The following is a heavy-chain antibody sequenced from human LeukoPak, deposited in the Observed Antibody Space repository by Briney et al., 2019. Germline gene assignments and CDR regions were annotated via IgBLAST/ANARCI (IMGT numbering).Heavy chain of an antibody. CDR1: GGTFSSYA. CDR3: ARDEFEYYDSSGYHAFDI. V-gene: IGHV1-69*04. CDR2: IIPILGIA. D-gene: IGHD3-22*01. Sequence: SVKVSCKASGGTFSSYAISWVRQAPGQGLEWMGRIIPILGIANYAQKFQGRVTITADKSTSTAYMELSSLRSEDTAVYYCARDEFEYYDSSGYHAFDIWGQGTMVTASS. J-gene: IGHJ3*02.